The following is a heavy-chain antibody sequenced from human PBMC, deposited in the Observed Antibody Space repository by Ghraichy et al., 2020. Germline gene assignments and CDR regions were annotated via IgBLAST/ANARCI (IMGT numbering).Heavy chain of an antibody. CDR2: ISYDGSNK. CDR1: GFTFSSYG. D-gene: IGHD2-2*01. CDR3: AKGPYCSSTSCSYYFDY. V-gene: IGHV3-30*18. J-gene: IGHJ4*02. Sequence: GGSLRLSCAASGFTFSSYGMHWVRQTPGKGLEWVAVISYDGSNKYYADSVKGRFTISRDNSKNTLYLQMNSLRAEDTAVYYCAKGPYCSSTSCSYYFDYWGQGTLVTVSS.